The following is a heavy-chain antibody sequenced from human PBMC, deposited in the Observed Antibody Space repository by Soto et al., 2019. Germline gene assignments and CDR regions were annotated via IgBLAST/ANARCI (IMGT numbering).Heavy chain of an antibody. J-gene: IGHJ6*02. CDR2: IYYSGST. Sequence: KTSETLSLTCTVSGGSISSGDYYWSWIRQPPGKGLEWIGYIYYSGSTYYNPSLKSRVTISVDTSKNQFSLKLSSVTAADTAVYYCARASRGGDFWSGGYYYGMDVWGQGTTVTVSS. CDR3: ARASRGGDFWSGGYYYGMDV. V-gene: IGHV4-30-4*01. CDR1: GGSISSGDYY. D-gene: IGHD3-3*01.